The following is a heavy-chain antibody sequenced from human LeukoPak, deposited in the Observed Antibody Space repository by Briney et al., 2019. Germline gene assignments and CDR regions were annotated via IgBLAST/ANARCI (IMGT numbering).Heavy chain of an antibody. CDR1: GFTFGDYA. J-gene: IGHJ4*02. V-gene: IGHV3-49*03. CDR2: IRSKAYGGTT. D-gene: IGHD4-23*01. Sequence: GGSLRLSCTASGFTFGDYAMSWFRQAPGKGLEWVGFIRSKAYGGTTEYAASVKGRFTISRDDSKSIAYLQMNSLKTEDTTVYYCTRDPSSTVVTHFDYWGQGTLVTVSS. CDR3: TRDPSSTVVTHFDY.